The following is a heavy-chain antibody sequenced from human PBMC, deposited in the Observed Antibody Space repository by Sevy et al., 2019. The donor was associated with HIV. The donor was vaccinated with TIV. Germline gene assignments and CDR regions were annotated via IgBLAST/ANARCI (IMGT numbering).Heavy chain of an antibody. Sequence: GGSLRLSCAASGFTFSSYAMSWGRQAPGKGLEWVSAISGSGGSTYYADSVKGRFTISRDNSKNTLYLQMNSLRAEDTAVYYCAKRRGTGYYYYYGMDVWGQGTTVTVSS. CDR2: ISGSGGST. CDR1: GFTFSSYA. J-gene: IGHJ6*02. V-gene: IGHV3-23*01. D-gene: IGHD7-27*01. CDR3: AKRRGTGYYYYYGMDV.